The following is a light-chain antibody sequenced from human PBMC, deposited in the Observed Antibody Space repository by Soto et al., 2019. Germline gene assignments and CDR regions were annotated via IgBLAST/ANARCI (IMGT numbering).Light chain of an antibody. J-gene: IGKJ1*01. Sequence: QMTQSPSTVSASVGGRVTSNCRASQSISTWLAWYQQKPGKAPNLLIYDASSLETGVPSRFSGRGSGTEFTLTISSLQPDEFATYYCQQYNSYSTFGQGTKVDIK. CDR2: DAS. CDR1: QSISTW. CDR3: QQYNSYST. V-gene: IGKV1-5*01.